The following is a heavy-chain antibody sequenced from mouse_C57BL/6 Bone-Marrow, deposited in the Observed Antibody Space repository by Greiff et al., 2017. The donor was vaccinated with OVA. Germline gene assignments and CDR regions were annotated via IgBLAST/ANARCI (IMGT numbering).Heavy chain of an antibody. Sequence: QVQLQQSGAELVLPGASVKLSCKASGYTFTSYWMNWVKQRPGQGLEWIGEIDTTDSYTNYNQQLQGQSTLTVDKSSSTSYMQLSSLASEVSVVYYCAHISDGYYVLAYWGQGTLVTVSA. J-gene: IGHJ3*01. CDR2: IDTTDSYT. CDR3: AHISDGYYVLAY. V-gene: IGHV1-69*01. D-gene: IGHD2-3*01. CDR1: GYTFTSYW.